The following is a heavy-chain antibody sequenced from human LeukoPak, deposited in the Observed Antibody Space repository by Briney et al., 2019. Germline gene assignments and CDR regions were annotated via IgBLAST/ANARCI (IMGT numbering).Heavy chain of an antibody. J-gene: IGHJ5*02. D-gene: IGHD6-13*01. Sequence: ASVKVSCKASGYTFTRYGISWVRQAPGQGLEWLGCISAYDGETNYEQKFQGRVTMTTDTPTSTAYMELRSLRSDDTAVYYCARDKVIASAGTPNWFDPWGQGTLVTVSS. CDR3: ARDKVIASAGTPNWFDP. CDR1: GYTFTRYG. V-gene: IGHV1-18*01. CDR2: ISAYDGET.